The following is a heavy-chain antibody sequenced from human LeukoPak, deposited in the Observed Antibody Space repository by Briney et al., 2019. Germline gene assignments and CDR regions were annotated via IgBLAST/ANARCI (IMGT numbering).Heavy chain of an antibody. CDR2: IKQDGSEK. CDR1: GFTFSSYW. J-gene: IGHJ4*02. CDR3: ARDGSGRVPEMSAPDY. Sequence: GGSLRLSCAASGFTFSSYWMSWVRQAPGKGLEWVANIKQDGSEKYYVDSVKGRFTISRDNAKNSLYLQMNSLRAEDTAVYYCARDGSGRVPEMSAPDYWGQGTLVTVS. V-gene: IGHV3-7*01. D-gene: IGHD3-10*01.